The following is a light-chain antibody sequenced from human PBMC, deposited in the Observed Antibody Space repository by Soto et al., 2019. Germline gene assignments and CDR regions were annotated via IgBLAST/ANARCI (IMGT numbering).Light chain of an antibody. CDR2: EGS. J-gene: IGLJ3*02. CDR3: CSYAGDSAWV. CDR1: SSDVGSYKF. Sequence: QSALTQPASVSGSPGQSITISCTGTSSDVGSYKFVSWYQQHPGKAPKLMIYEGSKRPSGVSNRFSGSKSGNTASLTISGRQAEDEADYYCCSYAGDSAWVFGGGTKLTVL. V-gene: IGLV2-23*01.